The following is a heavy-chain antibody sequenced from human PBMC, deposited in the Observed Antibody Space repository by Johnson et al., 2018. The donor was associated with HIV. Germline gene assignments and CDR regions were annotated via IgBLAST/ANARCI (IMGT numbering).Heavy chain of an antibody. CDR3: AREAPRPSDAYDI. V-gene: IGHV3-11*04. CDR2: ISAFGISM. Sequence: QVQLVESGGGLVEPGGSLRLSCTASGFSFGDYYMGWIRQAPGKGLEWISCISAFGISMSYADSVKGRFTISRDNDKNSLYMQMNSLAAEDTAVYYCAREAPRPSDAYDIWGHGTMVSVSS. CDR1: GFSFGDYY. J-gene: IGHJ3*02.